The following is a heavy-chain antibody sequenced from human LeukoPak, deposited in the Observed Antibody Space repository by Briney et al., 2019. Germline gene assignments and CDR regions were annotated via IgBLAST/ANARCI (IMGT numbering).Heavy chain of an antibody. CDR3: ARGTAAAATGWFDP. J-gene: IGHJ5*02. D-gene: IGHD6-13*01. CDR1: GFTFDDYA. V-gene: IGHV3-9*01. Sequence: GGSLRLSCAASGFTFDDYAMHWVRQAPGKGLEWVSGISWNSGSIGYADSVKGRFTISRDNAKNSLYLQMNSLRAEDTAVYYCARGTAAAATGWFDPWGQGTLVTVSS. CDR2: ISWNSGSI.